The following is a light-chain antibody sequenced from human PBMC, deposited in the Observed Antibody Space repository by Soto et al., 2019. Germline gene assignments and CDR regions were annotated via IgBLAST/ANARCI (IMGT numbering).Light chain of an antibody. V-gene: IGLV1-40*01. Sequence: QTVVTQPPSVSGAPGQRVTISCTGSSSNIGAGYDVHWYQQLPGTAPKLLIYGNTNRPSGVPDRFSGSKSGTSASLAITGLQVEDEADYYCQSYDSSLSGHVIFGGGTQLTVL. CDR3: QSYDSSLSGHVI. CDR1: SSNIGAGYD. CDR2: GNT. J-gene: IGLJ2*01.